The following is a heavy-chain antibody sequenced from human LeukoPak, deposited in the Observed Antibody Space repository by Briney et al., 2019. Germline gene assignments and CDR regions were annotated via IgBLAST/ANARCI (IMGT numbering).Heavy chain of an antibody. CDR2: INHSGST. CDR3: ARAPWLLNWFDP. CDR1: GGSFSGYY. V-gene: IGHV4-34*01. J-gene: IGHJ5*02. D-gene: IGHD3-9*01. Sequence: SETLSLTCAVYGGSFSGYYWSWIRQPPGKGLEWIGEINHSGSTNYNPSLKSRVIISVDTSKNQFSLKLSSVTAADTAVYYCARAPWLLNWFDPWGQGTLVTVSS.